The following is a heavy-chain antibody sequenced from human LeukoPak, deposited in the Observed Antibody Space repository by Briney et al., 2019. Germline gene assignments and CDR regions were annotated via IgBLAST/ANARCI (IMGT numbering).Heavy chain of an antibody. D-gene: IGHD6-19*01. J-gene: IGHJ3*02. Sequence: SVKVSCKASGFSFTGSVIQWVRQARGQRLEWIGWIVVGSGNTNYVQKFQERVTITRDRSTSTAYMELSSLRSEDTALYYCATHSSRWYDHDAFDIWGQGTMVTVSS. CDR1: GFSFTGSV. V-gene: IGHV1-58*02. CDR3: ATHSSRWYDHDAFDI. CDR2: IVVGSGNT.